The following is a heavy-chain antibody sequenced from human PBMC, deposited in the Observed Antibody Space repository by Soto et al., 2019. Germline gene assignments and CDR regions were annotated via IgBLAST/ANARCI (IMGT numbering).Heavy chain of an antibody. CDR1: GGSISSGGYY. CDR2: IYYSGIT. J-gene: IGHJ4*02. CDR3: ARDRSGHLDY. V-gene: IGHV4-31*03. Sequence: TLSLTCTVSGGSISSGGYYWSWIRQHPGKGLEWIGYIYYSGITYYNPSLKSRVTISVDTSKNQFSLKLSSVTAADTAVYYCARDRSGHLDYWGQGTLVTVSS.